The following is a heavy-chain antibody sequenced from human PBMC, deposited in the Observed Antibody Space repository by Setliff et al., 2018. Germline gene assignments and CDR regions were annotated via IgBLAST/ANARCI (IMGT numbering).Heavy chain of an antibody. J-gene: IGHJ5*02. CDR2: FIPSFGTA. Sequence: SVKVSCKASGGTFSSKAISWVRQAPGQGLEWMGGFIPSFGTANYAQKFQGRLTITADESTSTAYMELNSLRSEDTAIYYCARESYGDNLPYNWFAPWGQGTLVTGSA. CDR1: GGTFSSKA. D-gene: IGHD4-17*01. CDR3: ARESYGDNLPYNWFAP. V-gene: IGHV1-69*13.